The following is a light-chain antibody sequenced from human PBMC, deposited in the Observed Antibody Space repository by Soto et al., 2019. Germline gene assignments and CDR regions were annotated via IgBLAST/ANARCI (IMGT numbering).Light chain of an antibody. CDR1: QSVSSSY. CDR3: HQYNNWPLT. J-gene: IGKJ4*01. CDR2: DAS. V-gene: IGKV3D-20*02. Sequence: EIVLTQSPGTLSLSPGERATLSCRASQSVSSSYLAWYQQKPGQAPRLLIYDASNRATGIPVRFSGSGSGTDFTLTISRLEPEDFAVYYCHQYNNWPLTFGGGAKVDI.